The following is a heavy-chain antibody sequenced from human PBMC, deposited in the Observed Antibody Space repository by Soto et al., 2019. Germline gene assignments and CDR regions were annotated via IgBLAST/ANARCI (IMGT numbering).Heavy chain of an antibody. V-gene: IGHV1-46*01. CDR3: ATADIPLEYYFLDF. D-gene: IGHD2-2*02. Sequence: ASVKVSCKASGYTFTSYYMHWVRQAPGQGLEWMGIINPSGGSTSYAQKFQGRVTMTRDTSTSTVYMELSSLSSVHISVYYCATADIPLEYYFLDFWGQGTPVTVSS. CDR2: INPSGGST. J-gene: IGHJ4*02. CDR1: GYTFTSYY.